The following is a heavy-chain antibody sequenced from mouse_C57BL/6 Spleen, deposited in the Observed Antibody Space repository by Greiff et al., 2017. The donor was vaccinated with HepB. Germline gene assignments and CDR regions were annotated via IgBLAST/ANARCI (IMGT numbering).Heavy chain of an antibody. CDR2: ISSGSSTI. CDR3: ARREYYGSSLGAMDY. D-gene: IGHD1-1*01. CDR1: GFTFSDYG. V-gene: IGHV5-17*01. J-gene: IGHJ4*01. Sequence: EVQGVESGGGLVKPGGSLKLSCAASGFTFSDYGMHWVRQAPEKGLEWVAYISSGSSTIYYADTVKGRFTISRDNAKNTLFLQMTSLRSEDTGMYYCARREYYGSSLGAMDYWGQGTSVTVSS.